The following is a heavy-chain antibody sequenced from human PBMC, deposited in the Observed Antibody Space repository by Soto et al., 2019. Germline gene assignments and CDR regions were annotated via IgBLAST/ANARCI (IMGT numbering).Heavy chain of an antibody. CDR3: ARGSDILTGYEVYYYYGMDV. CDR1: GFTFSSYG. Sequence: GGSLRLSCAASGFTFSSYGMHWVRQAPGKGLEWVAVIWYDGSNKYYADSVKGRFTISRDNSKNTLYLQMNSLRAEDTAVYYCARGSDILTGYEVYYYYGMDVWGQGTTVTVSS. CDR2: IWYDGSNK. V-gene: IGHV3-33*01. J-gene: IGHJ6*02. D-gene: IGHD3-9*01.